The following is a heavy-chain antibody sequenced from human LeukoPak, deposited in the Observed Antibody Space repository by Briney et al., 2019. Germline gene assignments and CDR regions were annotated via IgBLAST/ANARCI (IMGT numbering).Heavy chain of an antibody. CDR3: ARAGGEGFDH. V-gene: IGHV6-1*01. D-gene: IGHD3-16*01. CDR1: GDSVSSNSAG. CDR2: TYYRSKWLN. Sequence: SQTLSLTCAISGDSVSSNSAGWNWIRQSPSRGLEWLGRTYYRSKWLNDYAVSLKSRITVNPDTSKNQFSLQLNSMTPEDTAVYYCARAGGEGFDHWGQGTLVTVSS. J-gene: IGHJ4*02.